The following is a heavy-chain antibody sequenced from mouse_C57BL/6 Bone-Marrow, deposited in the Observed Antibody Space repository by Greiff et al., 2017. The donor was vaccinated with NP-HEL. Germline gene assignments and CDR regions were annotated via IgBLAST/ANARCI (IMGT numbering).Heavy chain of an antibody. V-gene: IGHV1-55*01. Sequence: QVQLQQPGAELVKPGASVKMSCKASGYTFTSYWITWVKQRPGQGLEWIGDIYPGSGSTNCNEKFKSKATLTVDTSSSTAYMQLSSLTSEDSAVYYCARSNYGSSYVDAMDYWGQGTSVTVSS. J-gene: IGHJ4*01. D-gene: IGHD1-1*01. CDR1: GYTFTSYW. CDR3: ARSNYGSSYVDAMDY. CDR2: IYPGSGST.